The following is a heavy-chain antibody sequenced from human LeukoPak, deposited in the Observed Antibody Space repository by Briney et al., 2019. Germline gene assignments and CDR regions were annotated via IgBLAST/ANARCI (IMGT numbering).Heavy chain of an antibody. CDR2: ISSSSSYI. V-gene: IGHV3-21*04. Sequence: GGSLRLSRAASGFTFSSYSMNWVRQAPGKGLEWVSSISSSSSYIYYADSVKGRFTISRDNSKNTLYLQMNSLRADDTAVYYCARGTPAGSFDYWGQGTLVTVSS. J-gene: IGHJ4*02. CDR1: GFTFSSYS. D-gene: IGHD6-19*01. CDR3: ARGTPAGSFDY.